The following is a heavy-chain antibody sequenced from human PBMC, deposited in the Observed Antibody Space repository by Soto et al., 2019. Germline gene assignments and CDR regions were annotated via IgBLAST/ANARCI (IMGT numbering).Heavy chain of an antibody. Sequence: ASVKVSCKASGYTFTSYGISWVRQAPGQGLEWMGWISAYNGNTNYAQKLQGRVTMTTDTSTSTAYMELRSLRSDDTAVYYCARGSRSHTKTVAAAGTALLTIDYWGQGTLVTVSS. D-gene: IGHD6-13*01. CDR3: ARGSRSHTKTVAAAGTALLTIDY. J-gene: IGHJ4*02. V-gene: IGHV1-18*01. CDR2: ISAYNGNT. CDR1: GYTFTSYG.